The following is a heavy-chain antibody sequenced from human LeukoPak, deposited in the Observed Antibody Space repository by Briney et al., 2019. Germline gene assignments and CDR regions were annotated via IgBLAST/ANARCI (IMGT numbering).Heavy chain of an antibody. CDR3: ARDTRWFGESDYYYYGMDV. J-gene: IGHJ6*04. CDR1: GGTFSSYA. V-gene: IGHV1-69*13. CDR2: IIPIFGTA. D-gene: IGHD3-10*01. Sequence: GASVKVSCKASGGTFSSYAISWVRQAPGQGLEWMGGIIPIFGTAIYAQKFQGRVTITADESTSTAYMELSSLRTEDTAVYYCARDTRWFGESDYYYYGMDVWGKGTTVTVSS.